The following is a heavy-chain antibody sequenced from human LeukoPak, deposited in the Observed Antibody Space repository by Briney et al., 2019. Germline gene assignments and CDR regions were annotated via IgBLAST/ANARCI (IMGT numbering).Heavy chain of an antibody. D-gene: IGHD6-19*01. CDR3: ARQVAVDGDYYYGMDV. CDR2: IYPGDSDT. Sequence: GESLRISCEGSGYSFTSYWIGWVRQLPGKGLEWMGIIYPGDSDTRYSPSFQGQVTISADKSISTAYLQWSSLKASDTAMYYCARQVAVDGDYYYGMDVWGQGTTVTVSS. CDR1: GYSFTSYW. J-gene: IGHJ6*02. V-gene: IGHV5-51*01.